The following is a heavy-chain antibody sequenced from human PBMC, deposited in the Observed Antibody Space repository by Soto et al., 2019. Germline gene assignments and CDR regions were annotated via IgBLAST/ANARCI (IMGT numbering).Heavy chain of an antibody. Sequence: PSETLSLTCKVSGGSMRGYSWSWIRQTPGEGLEGIGYVSHSGRTDYSPSLKNRVTISLDMSKNHFALHVNSVDPADTAVYYCARVAMENYHDMWSGSTSSALDVWGQGTTVTVSS. CDR2: VSHSGRT. V-gene: IGHV4-59*13. J-gene: IGHJ6*02. CDR1: GGSMRGYS. CDR3: ARVAMENYHDMWSGSTSSALDV. D-gene: IGHD3-3*01.